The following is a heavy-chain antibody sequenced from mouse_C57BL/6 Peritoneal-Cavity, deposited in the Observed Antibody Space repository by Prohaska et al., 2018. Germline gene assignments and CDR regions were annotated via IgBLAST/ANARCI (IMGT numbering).Heavy chain of an antibody. Sequence: QVQLQQPGAELVKPGASVKMSCKASGYTFTSYWITWVKQRHGQCLEWIGDIYPGSGSTNYNEKFKSKATLTVDTSSSTAYMQLSSLTSEDSAVYYCASGGYEEFAYWGQGTLVTVSA. D-gene: IGHD2-10*02. CDR2: IYPGSGST. V-gene: IGHV1-55*01. J-gene: IGHJ3*01. CDR1: GYTFTSYW. CDR3: ASGGYEEFAY.